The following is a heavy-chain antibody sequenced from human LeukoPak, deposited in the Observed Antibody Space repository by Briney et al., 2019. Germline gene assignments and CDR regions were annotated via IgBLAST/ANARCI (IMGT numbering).Heavy chain of an antibody. J-gene: IGHJ4*02. Sequence: PGGSLRLSCAASGFTFSSSGLHWVRQAPGKGLEWVAFIRYDGSNKYYADSVKGRFTISRDNSKNTLYLQMNSLRAEDTAVYYCAKVMWAYQLLLSLDYWGQGTLVTVSS. CDR1: GFTFSSSG. CDR3: AKVMWAYQLLLSLDY. V-gene: IGHV3-30*02. CDR2: IRYDGSNK. D-gene: IGHD2-2*01.